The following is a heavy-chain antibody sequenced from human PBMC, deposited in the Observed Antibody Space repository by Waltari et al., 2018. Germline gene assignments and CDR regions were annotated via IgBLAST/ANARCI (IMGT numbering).Heavy chain of an antibody. J-gene: IGHJ4*02. D-gene: IGHD3-16*01. CDR3: ARYYGEYGLDS. Sequence: QLVESGGGLVQPGGSLRLSCVDSGFTLSSYQMVWLRQAPGKGREWVSYMNNIGSLVYDADSVKGRFTVSRDNAKNSLFLQMNSLRVDDSAVYFCARYYGEYGLDSWGQGTLVTVSS. CDR1: GFTLSSYQ. V-gene: IGHV3-48*03. CDR2: MNNIGSLV.